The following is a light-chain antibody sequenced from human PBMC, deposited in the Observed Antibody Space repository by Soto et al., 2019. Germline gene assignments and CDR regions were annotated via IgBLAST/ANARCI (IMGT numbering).Light chain of an antibody. CDR1: QSISSS. CDR3: RQRNNWPVYT. CDR2: DAS. V-gene: IGKV3-11*01. Sequence: EIVLTQSPATLSLSPGDRATLSCRASQSISSSLAWYQQKPGQAPRLLIYDASTRATGIPARFSGSGSGTDFTLTISSLDPEDFAVYYCRQRNNWPVYTFGQGTKLEIK. J-gene: IGKJ2*01.